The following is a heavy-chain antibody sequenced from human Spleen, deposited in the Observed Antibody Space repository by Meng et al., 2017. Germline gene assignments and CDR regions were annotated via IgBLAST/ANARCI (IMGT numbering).Heavy chain of an antibody. V-gene: IGHV1-2*06. CDR1: GYTFTGYY. CDR2: INPNSGGT. J-gene: IGHJ4*02. Sequence: QVPVVQSGGEVTKPGASVKVSCKASGYTFTGYYMHWVRQAPGQGLEWIGRINPNSGGTDYAQKFQGRVTMTGDTSISTAYMELSGLRSDDTAMYYCARDEDISAAGKLFGDYWGQGTLVTVSS. CDR3: ARDEDISAAGKLFGDY. D-gene: IGHD6-13*01.